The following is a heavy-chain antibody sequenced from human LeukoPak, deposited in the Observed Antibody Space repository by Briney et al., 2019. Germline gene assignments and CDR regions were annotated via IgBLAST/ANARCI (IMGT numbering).Heavy chain of an antibody. D-gene: IGHD3-10*01. CDR1: RFTFSSYA. CDR3: ARNTELSWFGELDY. J-gene: IGHJ4*02. Sequence: GGSLRLSCAASRFTFSSYAMHWVRQAPGKGLEWVAVISYDGSEKYYADSVKGRFTISRDNSKSTLYLQMSSLATEDTAVYYCARNTELSWFGELDYWGQGSLVTVSS. CDR2: ISYDGSEK. V-gene: IGHV3-30-3*01.